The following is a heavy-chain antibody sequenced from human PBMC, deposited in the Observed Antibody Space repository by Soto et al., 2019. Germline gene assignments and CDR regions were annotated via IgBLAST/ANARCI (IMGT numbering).Heavy chain of an antibody. CDR2: IYYNGST. V-gene: IGHV4-39*01. D-gene: IGHD3-3*01. J-gene: IGHJ5*02. Sequence: VWPIQPPGKGLEWIGSIYYNGSTYYNPSLKSRVTISVDTSKHQFSLKLSSVTAADTAVYYCARLLRPGNWFDPWGQGTLVTVS. CDR3: ARLLRPGNWFDP.